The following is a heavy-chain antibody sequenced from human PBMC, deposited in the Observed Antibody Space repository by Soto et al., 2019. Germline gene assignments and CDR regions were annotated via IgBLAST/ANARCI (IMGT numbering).Heavy chain of an antibody. CDR3: ARDGDFWSGSYAFDI. J-gene: IGHJ3*02. D-gene: IGHD3-3*01. V-gene: IGHV4-4*07. CDR2: IYTSGST. Sequence: PSDTLSLTXTVSGGSISSYFWSWIRQPAGKGLEWIGRIYTSGSTNYNPSLKSRVTMSVDTSKNQFSLRLSSVTAADTAVYYCARDGDFWSGSYAFDIWGQGTMVTVSS. CDR1: GGSISSYF.